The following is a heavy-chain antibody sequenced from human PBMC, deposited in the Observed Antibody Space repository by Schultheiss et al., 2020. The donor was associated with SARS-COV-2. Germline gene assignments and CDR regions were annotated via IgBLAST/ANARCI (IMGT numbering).Heavy chain of an antibody. D-gene: IGHD2-15*01. CDR2: ISGSGVGT. Sequence: GGSLRLSCAASGFTFSSYSMNWVRQAPGKGLEWVSSISGSGVGTYYADSVKGRFTISRDESKNALYLQMSSLRAEDTAVYYCARERKPLLLYYYYYMDVWGKGTTVTVSS. CDR3: ARERKPLLLYYYYYMDV. V-gene: IGHV3-21*01. CDR1: GFTFSSYS. J-gene: IGHJ6*03.